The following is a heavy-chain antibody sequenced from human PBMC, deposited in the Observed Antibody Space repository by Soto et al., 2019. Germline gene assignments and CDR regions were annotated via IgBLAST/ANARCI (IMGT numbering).Heavy chain of an antibody. J-gene: IGHJ4*02. CDR2: IRQSGDRS. CDR1: GCIFSNFA. D-gene: IGHD5-18*01. CDR3: AHEYSYGYPYFDY. V-gene: IGHV3-23*01. Sequence: GGSLRLSCAASGCIFSNFAMYWVRRAPGKGLEWVSSIRQSGDRSSYADSAKGRFTISRDNSKNTLYLQMNGLRLDDTAVYYCAHEYSYGYPYFDYWGQGTLVTVSS.